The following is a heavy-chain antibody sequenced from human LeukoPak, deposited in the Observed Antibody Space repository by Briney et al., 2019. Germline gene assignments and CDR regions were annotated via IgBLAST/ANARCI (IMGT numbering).Heavy chain of an antibody. CDR2: ISSSSSYI. CDR3: ASEPRGYSYGYDY. Sequence: GGSLRLSCAASGFTFSSYSMNWARQAPGKGLEWVSSISSSSSYIYYADSVKGRFTISRDNAKNSLYLQMNSLRAEDTAVYYCASEPRGYSYGYDYWGQGTLVTVSS. V-gene: IGHV3-21*01. D-gene: IGHD5-18*01. J-gene: IGHJ4*02. CDR1: GFTFSSYS.